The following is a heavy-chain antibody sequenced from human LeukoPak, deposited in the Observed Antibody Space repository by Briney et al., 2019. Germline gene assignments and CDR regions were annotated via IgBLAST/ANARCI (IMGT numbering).Heavy chain of an antibody. V-gene: IGHV1-18*01. J-gene: IGHJ6*03. CDR2: ISAYNGNT. Sequence: ASVKVSCKASGYTFTSYGISWVRQAPGQGLEWMGWISAYNGNTNYAQKLQGRVTMTTDTSTSTAYMELRSLRSDDTAVYYCARAASRFGELFRYCYYYYYMDVWGKGTTVTVSS. CDR3: ARAASRFGELFRYCYYYYYMDV. D-gene: IGHD3-10*01. CDR1: GYTFTSYG.